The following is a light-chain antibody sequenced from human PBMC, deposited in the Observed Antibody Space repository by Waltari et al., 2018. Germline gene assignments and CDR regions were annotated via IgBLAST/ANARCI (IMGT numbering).Light chain of an antibody. CDR2: AAS. CDR3: RQYGNSPWT. V-gene: IGKV3-20*01. J-gene: IGKJ1*01. Sequence: EVVLTQSPGTLSLSPGERATLSCRASQSVRTNYLAWYRQKPGQAPGLLIYAASSRATGIPDRFAGSGSGTDFTLTISRLEPEDFAVYYCRQYGNSPWTFGQGTKVEIK. CDR1: QSVRTNY.